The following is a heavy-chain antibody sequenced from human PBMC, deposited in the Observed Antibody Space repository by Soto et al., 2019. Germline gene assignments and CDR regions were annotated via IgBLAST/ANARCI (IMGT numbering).Heavy chain of an antibody. CDR3: ARDEGRNAFDI. CDR2: IYSGGGGST. CDR1: GFTVSSNY. V-gene: IGHV3-53*01. J-gene: IGHJ3*02. Sequence: EVQLVESGGGLIQPGGSLRLSCAASGFTVSSNYMSWVRQAPGKGLEWVSVIYSGGGGSTYYADSVKGRFTISRDNRKNTLYFKMTSLRAEDTAVYYCARDEGRNAFDIWGQGTMVTVSS.